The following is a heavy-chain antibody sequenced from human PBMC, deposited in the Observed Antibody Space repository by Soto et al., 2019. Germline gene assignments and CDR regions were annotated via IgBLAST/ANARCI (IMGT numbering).Heavy chain of an antibody. D-gene: IGHD2-2*01. CDR2: IYYGGST. Sequence: QVQLQESGPGLVKPSQTLSLTCTVSGGSISSGGYYWSWIRQHPGKGLEWIGYIYYGGSTYYNPSLMSRVTISVDTSKNQCSLKLSSVTAADTAVYYCARGRDCSTSSCSLDLRLGYYFDKWGQGTLVTVSS. V-gene: IGHV4-31*03. J-gene: IGHJ4*02. CDR3: ARGRDCSTSSCSLDLRLGYYFDK. CDR1: GGSISSGGYY.